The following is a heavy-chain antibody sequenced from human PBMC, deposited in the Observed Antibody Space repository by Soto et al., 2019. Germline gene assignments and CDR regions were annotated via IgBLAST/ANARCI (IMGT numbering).Heavy chain of an antibody. Sequence: PGESRKISCTGFVYTFTTFWISWVRQMPGKGLEWMGRIDPGDTYATYSPAFQGHVTISADKATSTAYLQWSSLKASDTAMYYCARIYCTTTTCDSWFDPWGQGTLVTVSS. CDR3: ARIYCTTTTCDSWFDP. V-gene: IGHV5-10-1*01. CDR1: VYTFTTFW. D-gene: IGHD2-2*01. J-gene: IGHJ5*02. CDR2: IDPGDTYA.